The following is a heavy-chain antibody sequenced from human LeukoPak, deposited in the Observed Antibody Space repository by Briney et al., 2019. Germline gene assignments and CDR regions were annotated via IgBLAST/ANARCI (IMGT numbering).Heavy chain of an antibody. V-gene: IGHV3-23*01. D-gene: IGHD1-1*01. CDR3: PKVDYWRPANSLNS. Sequence: PGGSLRLSCVASGVPFRSYAMSWVRQTPGEGLESVSVIIDDEDPNSAHSVKGRFTISKDNSKNTVFLKMISLRVEATALYYCPKVDYWRPANSLNSWGKGPLVTVSS. CDR1: GVPFRSYA. CDR2: IIDDEDP. J-gene: IGHJ4*02.